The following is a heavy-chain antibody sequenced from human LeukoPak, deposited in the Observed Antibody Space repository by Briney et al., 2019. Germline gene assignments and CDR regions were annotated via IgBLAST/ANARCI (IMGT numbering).Heavy chain of an antibody. D-gene: IGHD6-13*01. V-gene: IGHV4-31*03. CDR2: IYYSGST. Sequence: PSVTLSHTCTVSGGSISSGGYYWSWIRQHPGKGLEWIGYIYYSGSTYYNPSLKSRVTISVDTSKNQFSLKLSSVTAADTAVYYCARDGQQQLSPFDIWGQGTMVTVSS. J-gene: IGHJ3*02. CDR1: GGSISSGGYY. CDR3: ARDGQQQLSPFDI.